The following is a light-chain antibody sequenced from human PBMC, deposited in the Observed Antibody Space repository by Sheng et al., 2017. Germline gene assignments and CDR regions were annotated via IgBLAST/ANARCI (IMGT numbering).Light chain of an antibody. CDR1: QNIRSS. Sequence: EIVMTQSPATLSVSPGEXATLSCRASQNIRSSLAWYQQKPGQAPRLLVYGASTRATGIPARFSGSGSGTEFALTISSLQSEDFAVYYCQQYYDWPPLTFGGGTKVEI. V-gene: IGKV3D-15*01. CDR2: GAS. CDR3: QQYYDWPPLT. J-gene: IGKJ4*01.